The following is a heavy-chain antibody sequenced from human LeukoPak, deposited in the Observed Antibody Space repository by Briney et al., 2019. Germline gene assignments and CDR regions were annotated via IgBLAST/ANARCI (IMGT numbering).Heavy chain of an antibody. J-gene: IGHJ4*02. D-gene: IGHD2-15*01. CDR1: GFTFSSYS. Sequence: PGGSLRLSCAASGFTFSSYSMNWVRQAPGKGLEWVSSISSSSNYIYYVDSVKGRFTNSRDNAKNSLYLQMNSLRAEDTAVYYCARREVAAEISFGFDYWGQGTLVTVSS. CDR3: ARREVAAEISFGFDY. CDR2: ISSSSNYI. V-gene: IGHV3-21*01.